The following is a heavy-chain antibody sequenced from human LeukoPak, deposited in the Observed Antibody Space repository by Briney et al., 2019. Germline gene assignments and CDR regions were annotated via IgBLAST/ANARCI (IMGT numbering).Heavy chain of an antibody. CDR1: GDSISSSSYY. CDR2: FHYGGST. J-gene: IGHJ4*02. D-gene: IGHD3-22*01. V-gene: IGHV4-39*01. CDR3: ASTDNGDGYYDY. Sequence: SETLSLTCTVSGDSISSSSYYWGWLRQPPGKGLEWIGSFHYGGSTYYNPSLKSRVTISVDTSKNQFSLKLTSVTAVDTTVYCCASTDNGDGYYDYWGQGTLVTVSS.